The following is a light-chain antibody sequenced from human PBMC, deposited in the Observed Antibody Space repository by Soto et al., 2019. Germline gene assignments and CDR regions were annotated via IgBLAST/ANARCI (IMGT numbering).Light chain of an antibody. V-gene: IGKV3-20*01. CDR3: QQYGSSPYT. CDR1: QSISSSN. J-gene: IGKJ2*01. Sequence: EIVLTHSPGTLSLSPGERATLSCRASQSISSSNFAWLQQRPGQAPRLLIHGASSRATGIPDRFSGSGSGTDFTLTISRLEPEDFAVYYCQQYGSSPYTFGQGTKVDIK. CDR2: GAS.